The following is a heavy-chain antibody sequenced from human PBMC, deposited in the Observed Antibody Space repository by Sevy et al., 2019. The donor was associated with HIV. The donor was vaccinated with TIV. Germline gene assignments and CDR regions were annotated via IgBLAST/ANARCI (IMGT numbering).Heavy chain of an antibody. V-gene: IGHV3-30-3*01. CDR1: GFTFTLYA. J-gene: IGHJ4*02. CDR3: SRVALEYCTDDCYHRFDY. D-gene: IGHD2-21*02. Sequence: GGSLRLSCAASGFTFTLYAIHWVRQAPGKGLEWVALISYSGTNKYYADSVKGRFTRSRDESKNTAYLQMNNLRTDDTAAYYFSRVALEYCTDDCYHRFDYWGQGTQVTVSS. CDR2: ISYSGTNK.